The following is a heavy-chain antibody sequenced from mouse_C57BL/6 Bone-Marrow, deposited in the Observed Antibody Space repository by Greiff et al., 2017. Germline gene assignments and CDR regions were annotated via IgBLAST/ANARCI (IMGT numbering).Heavy chain of an antibody. Sequence: QVQLQQPGAELVKPGASVKLSCKASGYTFTSYWMHWVKQRPGQGLEWIGMIHPNSGSTNYNEKFKSKATLTVDKSSSTAYMQLSSLTSEDYAVYYCARDDYNAMDYWGQGTSVTVSS. V-gene: IGHV1-64*01. J-gene: IGHJ4*01. CDR1: GYTFTSYW. CDR3: ARDDYNAMDY. CDR2: IHPNSGST.